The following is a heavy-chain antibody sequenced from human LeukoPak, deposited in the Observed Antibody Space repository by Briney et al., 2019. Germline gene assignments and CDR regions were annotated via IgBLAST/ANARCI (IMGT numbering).Heavy chain of an antibody. CDR1: GYTFTNYD. D-gene: IGHD5-12*01. Sequence: GASVKVSCKASGYTFTNYDINWVRQATGQGLEWMGWMKPNSANTGYSQKFQGRVTFTRDTSASTAYMELSSLRSEDTAVYYCARKGYDSPFDYWGQGTLVTVSS. CDR2: MKPNSANT. V-gene: IGHV1-8*03. J-gene: IGHJ4*02. CDR3: ARKGYDSPFDY.